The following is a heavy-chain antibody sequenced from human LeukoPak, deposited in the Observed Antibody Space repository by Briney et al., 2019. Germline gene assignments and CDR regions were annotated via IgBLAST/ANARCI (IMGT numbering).Heavy chain of an antibody. D-gene: IGHD3-9*01. CDR3: ARLDRYYDILTGYHGLDRWFDP. CDR1: SGSISTSNYY. V-gene: IGHV4-39*01. J-gene: IGHJ5*02. Sequence: SETLSLTCTVSSGSISTSNYYWGWVRQPPGKALKWIGNIFYSGSTYYSPSLKSRVTISLDTSRNQFSLKLNSVTAADTAVYYCARLDRYYDILTGYHGLDRWFDPWGQGTLVTVSS. CDR2: IFYSGST.